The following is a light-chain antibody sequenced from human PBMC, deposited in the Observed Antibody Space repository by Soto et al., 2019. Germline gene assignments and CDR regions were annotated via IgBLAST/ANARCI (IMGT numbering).Light chain of an antibody. J-gene: IGKJ4*01. Sequence: IEMTQSPSSLSASVGDRITMTCRASQGIYKWLAWYQQKPGKAPKLLISAASTLQTGVPARFSGSGSGTDFTLTFSSLQPEDFATYYCQQSYSNPLNFGGGTKVDIK. CDR2: AAS. V-gene: IGKV1-12*01. CDR3: QQSYSNPLN. CDR1: QGIYKW.